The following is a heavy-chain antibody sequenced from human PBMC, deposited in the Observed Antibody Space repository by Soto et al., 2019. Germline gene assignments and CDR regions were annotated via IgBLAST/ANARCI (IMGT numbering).Heavy chain of an antibody. D-gene: IGHD2-15*01. V-gene: IGHV1-2*04. Sequence: GASLKVSCKASGYTFTGYYMHWVRQAPGQGLEWMGWINPNSGGTNYAQKFQGWVTMTRDTSISTAYMELSRLRSDDTAVYYCARDLLRCSGGSCPETGLFDYWGQGTLVTVSS. CDR2: INPNSGGT. CDR3: ARDLLRCSGGSCPETGLFDY. CDR1: GYTFTGYY. J-gene: IGHJ4*02.